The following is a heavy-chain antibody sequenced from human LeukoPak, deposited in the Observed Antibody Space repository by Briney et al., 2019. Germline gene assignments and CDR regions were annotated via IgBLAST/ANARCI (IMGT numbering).Heavy chain of an antibody. CDR1: GYSFTSYW. D-gene: IGHD3-10*01. CDR2: IYPGDSDT. J-gene: IGHJ4*02. V-gene: IGHV5-51*01. Sequence: GESLKISCKGSGYSFTSYWIGWVRQMPGKGLEWMGIIYPGDSDTRYSPSFQGQVTISADKSITTAYLQWSSLKASDTAMYYCARYLGAFGYGSGTYYTHFDYWGQGTLITVSS. CDR3: ARYLGAFGYGSGTYYTHFDY.